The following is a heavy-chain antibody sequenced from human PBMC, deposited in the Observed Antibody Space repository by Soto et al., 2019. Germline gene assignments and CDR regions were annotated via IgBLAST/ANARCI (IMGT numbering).Heavy chain of an antibody. Sequence: EVQLVESGGGLVQPGGSLRLSCAASGLTFSTYEMNWVRQAPGKGLEWVSYIRGGGSPILYADSVKVRFTISRDNAKNSLYLQMNSLRAEDTAIYYCASKIFGTTYFDYWGQGALVTVSS. D-gene: IGHD1-7*01. J-gene: IGHJ4*02. CDR3: ASKIFGTTYFDY. V-gene: IGHV3-48*03. CDR1: GLTFSTYE. CDR2: IRGGGSPI.